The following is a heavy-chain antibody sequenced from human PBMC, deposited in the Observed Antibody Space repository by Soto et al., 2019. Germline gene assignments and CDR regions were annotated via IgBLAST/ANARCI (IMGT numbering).Heavy chain of an antibody. CDR3: ARQTGLGATNY. Sequence: GGSLRLSCAGSGFTFNNFWIHFFRQAPGKGLVWVARINTDGSVTSHADSVKGRFTISRDNAKSTLYLQMNSLRAEDSARYYCARQTGLGATNYWGRGTLVTVSS. CDR1: GFTFNNFW. D-gene: IGHD1-26*01. V-gene: IGHV3-74*01. J-gene: IGHJ4*02. CDR2: INTDGSVT.